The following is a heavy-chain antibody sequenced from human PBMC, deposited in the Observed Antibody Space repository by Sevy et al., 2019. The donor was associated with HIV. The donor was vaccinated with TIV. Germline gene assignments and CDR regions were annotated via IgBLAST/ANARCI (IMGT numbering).Heavy chain of an antibody. Sequence: GGSLRLSCAASGFTFSSYTMNLVRQAPGKGLEWVSSISPSGSATYYADSVKGRFTISRDNSNNTLYLQMNSLRAEDTAVYYCARGLMVVTPPGYFDSWGQGTLVTVSS. J-gene: IGHJ4*02. D-gene: IGHD2-15*01. CDR1: GFTFSSYT. CDR2: ISPSGSAT. V-gene: IGHV3-23*01. CDR3: ARGLMVVTPPGYFDS.